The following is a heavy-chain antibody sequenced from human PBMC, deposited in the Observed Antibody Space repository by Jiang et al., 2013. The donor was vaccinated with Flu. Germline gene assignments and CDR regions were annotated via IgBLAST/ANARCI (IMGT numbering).Heavy chain of an antibody. V-gene: IGHV4-39*01. CDR1: GGSISSSSYY. D-gene: IGHD4-23*01. Sequence: PGLVKPSETLSLTCTVSGGSISSSSYYWGWIRQPPGKGLEWIGSIYYSGSTYYNPSLKSRVTISVDTSKNQFSLKLSSVTAADTAVYYCARGLRWSPFDYWGQGTLVTVSS. CDR3: ARGLRWSPFDY. J-gene: IGHJ4*02. CDR2: IYYSGST.